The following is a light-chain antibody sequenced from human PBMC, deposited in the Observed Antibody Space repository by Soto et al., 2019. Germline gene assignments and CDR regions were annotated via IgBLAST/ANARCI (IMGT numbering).Light chain of an antibody. J-gene: IGKJ1*01. CDR2: GAS. V-gene: IGKV1-9*01. CDR3: QHYNSYSEA. Sequence: QFTQSPSSLSASVGDSVTITCRASQGITSYLAWYQQKPGKAPNLLIYGASTLQSGVPSRFSGSGSGTEFTLTISSLQPDDFATYYGQHYNSYSEAFGQGTKVDIK. CDR1: QGITSY.